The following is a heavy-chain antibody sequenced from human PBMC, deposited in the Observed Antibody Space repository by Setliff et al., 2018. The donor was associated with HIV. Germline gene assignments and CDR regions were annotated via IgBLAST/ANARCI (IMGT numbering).Heavy chain of an antibody. CDR3: VRNSGWALGS. D-gene: IGHD3-16*01. CDR2: VCQRGGI. CDR1: GDSIDSPHC. J-gene: IGHJ4*02. Sequence: PSETLSLTCTVSGDSIDSPHCWSWVRQSLEKGLEWIGEVCQRGGINYYPFFWSRATISMDKPKSHFSLRLTSVTAADTAVYFCVRNSGWALGSWGRGTLVTVSS. V-gene: IGHV4-4*02.